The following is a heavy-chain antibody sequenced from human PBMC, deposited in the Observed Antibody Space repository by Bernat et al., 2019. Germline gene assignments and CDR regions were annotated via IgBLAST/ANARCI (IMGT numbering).Heavy chain of an antibody. CDR1: GFTFSNHA. CDR2: ISGNGIDT. CDR3: AKSATGTTFGSHY. D-gene: IGHD1-7*01. V-gene: IGHV3-23*01. Sequence: EVQLMESGGGLVQPGGSLRLSCAASGFTFSNHAMNWVRQAPRKGLEWVSGISGNGIDTYYADSVKGRFTSSRDNSKNTMYLQLNSLRAEDTAVYYCAKSATGTTFGSHYWGQGTLVTVSS. J-gene: IGHJ4*02.